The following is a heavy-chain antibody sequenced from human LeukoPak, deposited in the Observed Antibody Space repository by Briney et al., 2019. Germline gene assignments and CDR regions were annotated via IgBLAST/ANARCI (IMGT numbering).Heavy chain of an antibody. D-gene: IGHD6-13*01. CDR3: ARGRGDSSRWVFDF. Sequence: PGRSLRLSCAASGFTFSSYGIHWVRQAPGKGLEWVAVVWYDGNDKYYADSVKGRFTISRDNSKNTLYVQMNSLRVEDTAVYYCARGRGDSSRWVFDFWGQGTLVTVSS. J-gene: IGHJ4*02. V-gene: IGHV3-33*01. CDR1: GFTFSSYG. CDR2: VWYDGNDK.